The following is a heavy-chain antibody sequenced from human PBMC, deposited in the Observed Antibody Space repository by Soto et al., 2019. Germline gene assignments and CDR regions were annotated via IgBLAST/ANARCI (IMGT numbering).Heavy chain of an antibody. CDR3: ARPTGNWNYDAFDI. CDR2: IYPGDSDT. V-gene: IGHV5-51*01. J-gene: IGHJ3*02. Sequence: PGESLNVSCTGSGYSFTSYWIGWVPQMPGKGPEWMGIIYPGDSDTRYSPSFQGQATISADKSISTAYRQWSSLKASDTAMYYCARPTGNWNYDAFDIWGQGTMVTVSS. D-gene: IGHD1-7*01. CDR1: GYSFTSYW.